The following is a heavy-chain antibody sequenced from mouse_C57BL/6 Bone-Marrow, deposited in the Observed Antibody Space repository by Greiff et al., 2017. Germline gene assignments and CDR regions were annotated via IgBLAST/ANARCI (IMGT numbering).Heavy chain of an antibody. J-gene: IGHJ4*01. CDR2: ISYSGST. V-gene: IGHV3-1*01. CDR1: GYSITSGYD. Sequence: EVQRVESGPGMVKPSQSLSLTCTVTGYSITSGYDWHWIRHFPGNKLEWMGYISYSGSTNYNPSLKSRISITHDTSKNHFFLKLNSVTTEDTATYYCARAIYYYGSSLYYAMDYWGQGTSVTVSS. D-gene: IGHD1-1*01. CDR3: ARAIYYYGSSLYYAMDY.